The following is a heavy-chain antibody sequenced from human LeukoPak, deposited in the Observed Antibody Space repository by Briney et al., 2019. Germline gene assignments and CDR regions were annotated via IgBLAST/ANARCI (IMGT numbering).Heavy chain of an antibody. CDR2: IYHSGST. J-gene: IGHJ6*03. V-gene: IGHV4-38-2*02. CDR1: GYSISSGYY. Sequence: PSETLSLTCTVSGYSISSGYYWGWIRQPPGKGLEWIGSIYHSGSTYYNPSHKSRVSMSVDTSKSQFSLRLTSVTAADTAVYFCAGDRSYVDVWGKGTTVTVSS. CDR3: AGDRSYVDV.